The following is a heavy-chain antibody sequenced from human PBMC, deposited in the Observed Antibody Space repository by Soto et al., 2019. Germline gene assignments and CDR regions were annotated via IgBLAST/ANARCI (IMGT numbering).Heavy chain of an antibody. V-gene: IGHV3-53*04. CDR1: GFTVSSNY. J-gene: IGHJ4*02. Sequence: GGSLRLSCAASGFTVSSNYMSWVRQAPGKGLEWVSVIYSGGSTYYADSVKGRFTISRHNSKNTLYLQMDSLRAEDTAVYYCARAGAAAGTVYFDYWGQGTLVTVSS. CDR2: IYSGGST. CDR3: ARAGAAAGTVYFDY. D-gene: IGHD6-13*01.